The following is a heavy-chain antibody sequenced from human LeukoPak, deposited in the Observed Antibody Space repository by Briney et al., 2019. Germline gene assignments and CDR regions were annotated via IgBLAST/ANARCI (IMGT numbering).Heavy chain of an antibody. CDR1: GFTFSTYA. J-gene: IGHJ5*02. Sequence: GGSLRLSCAASGFTFSTYAMSWVRQAPGKGLEWVSGISGSGGSADYADSVEGRFTISRDNSKNTLYLQLSSLRAEDTAVYYCARDAYYSDGSDYYSWFDPWGQGTLVTVSS. V-gene: IGHV3-23*01. CDR3: ARDAYYSDGSDYYSWFDP. CDR2: ISGSGGSA. D-gene: IGHD3-22*01.